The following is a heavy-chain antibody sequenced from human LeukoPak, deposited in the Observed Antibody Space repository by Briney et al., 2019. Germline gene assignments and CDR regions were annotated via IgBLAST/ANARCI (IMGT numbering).Heavy chain of an antibody. J-gene: IGHJ5*02. CDR1: GFTFSSYG. D-gene: IGHD5-18*01. Sequence: GGSLRLSCAASGFTFSSYGMHWVRQAPGKGLEWVAFIRYDGSNKYYADSVKGRFTISRDNSKNTLYLQMNSLRAEDTAVYYCAKEDTAMASNWFDPRGQGTLVTVSS. CDR3: AKEDTAMASNWFDP. CDR2: IRYDGSNK. V-gene: IGHV3-30*02.